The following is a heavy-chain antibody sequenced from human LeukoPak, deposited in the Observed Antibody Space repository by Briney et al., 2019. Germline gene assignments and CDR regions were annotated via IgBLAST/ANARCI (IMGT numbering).Heavy chain of an antibody. J-gene: IGHJ4*02. V-gene: IGHV1-2*02. Sequence: ASVKVSCKASGITLTDHYIHWLRQAPGQGLEWMGWINPNTGHTGYAEKFQGGVTMTRDTSIGTVYMEVASLKFDDTAVYFCARYSDNTSGLDYWGQGILVTVSS. CDR2: INPNTGHT. D-gene: IGHD2-15*01. CDR3: ARYSDNTSGLDY. CDR1: GITLTDHY.